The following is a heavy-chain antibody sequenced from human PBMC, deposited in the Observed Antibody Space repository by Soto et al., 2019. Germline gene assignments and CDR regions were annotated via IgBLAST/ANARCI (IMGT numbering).Heavy chain of an antibody. V-gene: IGHV3-11*01. D-gene: IGHD6-19*01. CDR1: GFTFSDYY. CDR3: ASPGVLGWLDPQPYYYYYYMDV. Sequence: GGSLRLSCAASGFTFSDYYMSWIRQAPGKGLEWVSYISSSGSTIYYADSVKGRFTISRDNAKNSLYLQMNSLRAEDTAVYYCASPGVLGWLDPQPYYYYYYMDVWGKGTTVTVSS. CDR2: ISSSGSTI. J-gene: IGHJ6*03.